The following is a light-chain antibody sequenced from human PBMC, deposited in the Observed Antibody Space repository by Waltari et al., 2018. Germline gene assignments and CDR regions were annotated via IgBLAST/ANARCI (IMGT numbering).Light chain of an antibody. J-gene: IGKJ2*01. CDR1: QSVSSSF. CDR3: QQYGSSPT. CDR2: GAS. V-gene: IGKV3-20*01. Sequence: EIVLTQSPGTLSLSPGERATLSCRASQSVSSSFLVWYQQKPGHAPRLLMFGASSRATGIPDRFSGSGSGTDFTLTISRLEPEDFAVYYCQQYGSSPTFGQGTKLEIK.